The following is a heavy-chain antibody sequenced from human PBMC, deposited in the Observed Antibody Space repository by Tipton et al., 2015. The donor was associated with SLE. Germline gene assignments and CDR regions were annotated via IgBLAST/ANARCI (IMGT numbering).Heavy chain of an antibody. Sequence: QVTISADKSISTAYLQWSSLKASDTAMYYCAREGGGYSSFDYWGQGTLVTVSS. V-gene: IGHV5-51*01. J-gene: IGHJ4*02. D-gene: IGHD1-26*01. CDR3: AREGGGYSSFDY.